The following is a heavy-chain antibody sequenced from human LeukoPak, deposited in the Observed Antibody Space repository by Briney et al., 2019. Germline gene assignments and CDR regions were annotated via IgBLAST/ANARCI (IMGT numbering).Heavy chain of an antibody. V-gene: IGHV1-46*01. D-gene: IGHD3-22*01. J-gene: IGHJ5*02. CDR1: GYTFSSYY. Sequence: ASVKVSCKASGYTFSSYYMHWVRQAPGQGLEWMGIINPSGGSTGYAQKFQGRVTLTRDTSTSTVYMELSSLRSEDTAAYYCARADSGGDSSGYKWFDPWGQGTLVTVSS. CDR3: ARADSGGDSSGYKWFDP. CDR2: INPSGGST.